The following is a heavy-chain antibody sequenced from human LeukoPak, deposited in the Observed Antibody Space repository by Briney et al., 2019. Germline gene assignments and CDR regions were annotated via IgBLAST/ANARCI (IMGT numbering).Heavy chain of an antibody. CDR3: ARVRDLGTRKDAFDI. D-gene: IGHD4-23*01. CDR2: INWNGVST. Sequence: GGTLTLSCAASGFTFDNFGLAWIRQPPGKGLEWIAAINWNGVSTDYADSVKGRFIISRQTAKISLYMHMNSLRAEDTALYYCARVRDLGTRKDAFDIWGRGTMVTVSS. V-gene: IGHV3-20*04. J-gene: IGHJ3*02. CDR1: GFTFDNFG.